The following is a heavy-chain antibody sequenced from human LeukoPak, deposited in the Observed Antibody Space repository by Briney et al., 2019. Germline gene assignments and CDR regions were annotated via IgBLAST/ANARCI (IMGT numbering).Heavy chain of an antibody. V-gene: IGHV3-7*01. CDR1: GFTFSSYW. CDR3: ASKVDIRAYYYYYMDV. Sequence: GGSLRLSCAASGFTFSSYWMSWVRQAPGKGLEWVANIKQDGSEKYYVDSVKGRFTISRDNAKNSLYLQMNSLRAEDTAVYYCASKVDIRAYYYYYMDVWGKGTTVTVSS. CDR2: IKQDGSEK. J-gene: IGHJ6*03. D-gene: IGHD2-2*03.